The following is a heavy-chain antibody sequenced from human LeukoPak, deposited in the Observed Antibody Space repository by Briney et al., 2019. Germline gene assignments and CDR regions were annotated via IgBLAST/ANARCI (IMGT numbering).Heavy chain of an antibody. Sequence: SETLSLTCTVSGGSISSYYWSWSRQPPGKGLEWIGYIYYSGSTNYNPSLKSRVTISVDTSKNQFSLKLSSVTAADTAVYYCARQGSSVYYGMDVWGQGTTVTVSS. J-gene: IGHJ6*02. V-gene: IGHV4-59*08. D-gene: IGHD2-2*01. CDR1: GGSISSYY. CDR3: ARQGSSVYYGMDV. CDR2: IYYSGST.